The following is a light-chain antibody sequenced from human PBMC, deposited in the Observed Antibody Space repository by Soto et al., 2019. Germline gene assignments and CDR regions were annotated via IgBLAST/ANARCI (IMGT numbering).Light chain of an antibody. CDR3: QSYDSSLSGGV. CDR2: VNN. J-gene: IGLJ3*02. V-gene: IGLV1-40*01. CDR1: SSNIGAAYD. Sequence: QSVLTQPPSVSGAPGQKVTISCTRSSSNIGAAYDVHWYQHLPGTAPKLLIYVNNNRPSGVPDRFSGSKSGTSASLAITGLQAEDEADYYCQSYDSSLSGGVFGGGTKLTVL.